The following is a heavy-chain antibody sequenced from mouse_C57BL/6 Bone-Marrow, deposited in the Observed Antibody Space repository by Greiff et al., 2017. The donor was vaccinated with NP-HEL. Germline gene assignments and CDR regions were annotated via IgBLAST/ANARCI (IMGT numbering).Heavy chain of an antibody. CDR2: ISSGGSYT. Sequence: EVHLVESGGDLVKPGGSLKLSCAASGFTFSSYGMSWVRQTPDKRLEWVATISSGGSYTYYPDSVKGRCTIPRDNTKNTLYLQMRSLKSEDTAMYYCAGRLANYCGSSSAWFAYWGQGTLVTVSA. J-gene: IGHJ3*01. V-gene: IGHV5-6*01. CDR3: AGRLANYCGSSSAWFAY. D-gene: IGHD1-1*01. CDR1: GFTFSSYG.